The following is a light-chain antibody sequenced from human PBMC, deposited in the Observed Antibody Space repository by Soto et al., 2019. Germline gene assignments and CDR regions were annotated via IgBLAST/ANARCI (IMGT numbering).Light chain of an antibody. CDR2: KAS. J-gene: IGKJ1*01. CDR1: QTMSTW. CDR3: QHRRT. V-gene: IGKV1-5*03. Sequence: DIHMTHSPSTLSSSVLYICTITCRASQTMSTWLAWYQQKPGKAPKLLIYKASSLESGVPSRFSGSGSGTEFTLTISSLQPDDFATYYYQHRRTFGQGTKVDIK.